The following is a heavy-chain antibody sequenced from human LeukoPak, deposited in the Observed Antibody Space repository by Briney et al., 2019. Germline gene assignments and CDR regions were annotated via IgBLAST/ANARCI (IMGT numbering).Heavy chain of an antibody. V-gene: IGHV4-59*08. Sequence: SETLSLTCSVSGGSISSLYWSWIRQPPGKGLEWIGYIYYTGSTNYSPSLKSRVTMFVDMCKNQFSLRLSSVTAADTAVYYCARHRAYSSSSPFDYWGQGTLVTVSS. CDR2: IYYTGST. CDR1: GGSISSLY. J-gene: IGHJ4*02. D-gene: IGHD6-6*01. CDR3: ARHRAYSSSSPFDY.